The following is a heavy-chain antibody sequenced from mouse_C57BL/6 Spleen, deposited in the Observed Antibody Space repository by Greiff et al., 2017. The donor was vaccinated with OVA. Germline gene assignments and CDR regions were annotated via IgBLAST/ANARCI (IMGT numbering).Heavy chain of an antibody. CDR1: GYTFTSYW. D-gene: IGHD1-1*01. V-gene: IGHV1-52*01. CDR2: IDPSDSET. J-gene: IGHJ2*01. Sequence: QVQLQQPGAELVRPGSSVKLSCKASGYTFTSYWMHWVKQRPIQGLEWIGNIDPSDSETHYNQKFKDKATLTVDKSSSTAYMQLSSLTSEDSAVYYCAREEITTQYFDYWGQGTTLTVSS. CDR3: AREEITTQYFDY.